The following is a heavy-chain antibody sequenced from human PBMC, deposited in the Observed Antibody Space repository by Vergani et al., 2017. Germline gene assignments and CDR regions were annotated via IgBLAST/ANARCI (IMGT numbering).Heavy chain of an antibody. CDR1: GGSISSISYY. V-gene: IGHV4-39*07. D-gene: IGHD6-13*01. J-gene: IGHJ4*02. Sequence: QLQLQESGPGLVKPSETLSLTCTVSGGSISSISYYWGWIRQPPGKGLEWIGSIYYSGSTYYNPSLKSRVTISVDTSKNQFSLKLSSVTAADTAVYYCARDIAAAGTGYWGQGTLVTVSS. CDR3: ARDIAAAGTGY. CDR2: IYYSGST.